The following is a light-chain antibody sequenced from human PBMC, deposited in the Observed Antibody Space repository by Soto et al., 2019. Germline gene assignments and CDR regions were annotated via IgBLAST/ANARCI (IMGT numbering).Light chain of an antibody. J-gene: IGKJ4*01. Sequence: IQLTQSPSSLSASVGDRVTITCRASQSISTWLAWYQQKPGKAPKLPIYKASTLESGIPSRFSGSGCGSEFTLAITSLQPDDFATYYCQHYNGYSSVTFGGGTKVDIK. CDR1: QSISTW. V-gene: IGKV1-5*03. CDR2: KAS. CDR3: QHYNGYSSVT.